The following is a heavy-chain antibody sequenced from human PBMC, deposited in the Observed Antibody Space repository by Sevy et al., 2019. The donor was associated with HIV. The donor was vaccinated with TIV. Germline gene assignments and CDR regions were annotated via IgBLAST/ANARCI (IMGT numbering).Heavy chain of an antibody. CDR3: ARYYYDSSGYPYPLYYYGMDV. CDR1: GYTFTSYV. CDR2: ISAYNGNT. D-gene: IGHD3-22*01. V-gene: IGHV1-18*01. J-gene: IGHJ6*02. Sequence: ASVKVSCKASGYTFTSYVISWVRQAPGKGLEWMGGISAYNGNTNYAQKLQGRVTMTTDTSTSTAYMELRSLRSDDTAVYYCARYYYDSSGYPYPLYYYGMDVWGQGTTVTVSS.